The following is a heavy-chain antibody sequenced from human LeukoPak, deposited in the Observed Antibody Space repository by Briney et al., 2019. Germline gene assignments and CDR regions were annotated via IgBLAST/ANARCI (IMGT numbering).Heavy chain of an antibody. J-gene: IGHJ4*02. Sequence: GGSLRLSCAASGFTDSSNYMSWVRQVLGKGLEWVSVIYSGGSTYYADSVKGRFTISRDNSKNTLYLQMNSLRAEDTAVYYCASSSGWPLFVYWGQGTLVTVSS. CDR2: IYSGGST. V-gene: IGHV3-53*01. D-gene: IGHD6-19*01. CDR1: GFTDSSNY. CDR3: ASSSGWPLFVY.